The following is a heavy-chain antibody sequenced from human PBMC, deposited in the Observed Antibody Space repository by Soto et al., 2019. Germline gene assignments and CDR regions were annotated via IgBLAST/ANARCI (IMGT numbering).Heavy chain of an antibody. V-gene: IGHV4-34*01. J-gene: IGHJ4*02. CDR1: GGSFGGYY. CDR2: INHSGST. CDR3: ARLGPRGVDY. D-gene: IGHD3-10*01. Sequence: PSETLSLTCAVYGGSFGGYYWSWIRQPPGKGLEWIGEINHSGSTNYNPSLKSRVTISVDTSKNQFSLKLSSVTAADTAVYYCARLGPRGVDYWGQGTLVTVSS.